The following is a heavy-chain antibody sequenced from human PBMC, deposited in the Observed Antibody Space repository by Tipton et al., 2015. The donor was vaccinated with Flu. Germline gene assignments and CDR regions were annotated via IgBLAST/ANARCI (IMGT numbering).Heavy chain of an antibody. Sequence: QLVQSGAEVKKPGALVNVSCKASGYTFSNYGISRVRQAPGQGLEWMGWISTYNDNTNYAQILQGRVTMTTDTSTSTAYMEHSSPSSDDTAVYYCVSRVIVLLPAARGYSRTDVSGHVPTILVSS. CDR1: GYTFSNYG. CDR2: ISTYNDNT. V-gene: IGHV1-18*01. D-gene: IGHD2-2*01. J-gene: IGHJ6*02. CDR3: VSRVIVLLPAARGYSRTDV.